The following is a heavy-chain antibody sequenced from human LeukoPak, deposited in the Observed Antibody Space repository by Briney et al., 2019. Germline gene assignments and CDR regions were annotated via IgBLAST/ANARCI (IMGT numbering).Heavy chain of an antibody. CDR3: ARGRLELLKRWFDP. CDR2: MNPNSGNT. CDR1: GYTFTSYD. Sequence: ASVKVSCKASGYTFTSYDINWVRQAPGQGLEWMGWMNPNSGNTVYAQKFQGRVTMTRNTSISTAYMELSSLRSEDTAVYYCARGRLELLKRWFDPWGQGTLVTVSS. J-gene: IGHJ5*02. V-gene: IGHV1-8*01. D-gene: IGHD1-7*01.